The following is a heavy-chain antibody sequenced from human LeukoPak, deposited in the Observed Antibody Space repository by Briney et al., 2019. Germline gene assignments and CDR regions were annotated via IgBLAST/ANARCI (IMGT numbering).Heavy chain of an antibody. CDR2: ISSSSSYI. D-gene: IGHD2-2*01. Sequence: PGGSMRLSCAASRFTFSSYSMNWVRQAPGKGLEWVSSISSSSSYIYYADSVKGRFTISRDNAKNSLYLQMNSLRAEDTAVYYCASWSIVVVPAAMTSVGWGQGTLVTVSS. V-gene: IGHV3-21*01. J-gene: IGHJ4*02. CDR3: ASWSIVVVPAAMTSVG. CDR1: RFTFSSYS.